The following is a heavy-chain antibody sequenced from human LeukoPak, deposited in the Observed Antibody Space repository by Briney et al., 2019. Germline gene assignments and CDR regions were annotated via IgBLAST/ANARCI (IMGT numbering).Heavy chain of an antibody. J-gene: IGHJ4*02. D-gene: IGHD6-6*01. V-gene: IGHV3-23*01. CDR2: LSAGGGST. CDR1: GFIFSSYA. Sequence: GGSLRLSCAASGFIFSSYAMTWVRQAPGKGLEWVSALSAGGGSTYYADSVKGRFTISRDNSRNTLFLQMNSLRAEDTAVYYCAXAXGSXSSGNRGLDYWGQGTLVTISS. CDR3: AXAXGSXSSGNRGLDY.